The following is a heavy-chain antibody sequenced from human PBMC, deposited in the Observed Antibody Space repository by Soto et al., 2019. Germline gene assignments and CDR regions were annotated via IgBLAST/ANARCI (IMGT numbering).Heavy chain of an antibody. CDR3: AKTWFGELAPVWLEY. D-gene: IGHD3-10*01. CDR2: ITWNSARI. J-gene: IGHJ4*02. Sequence: PGGSLRLSCVASGFTFNGYAMHWVRQPPGKGLEWVSGITWNSARIGYADSVKGRFTISRDNAKNSLYLQMNSLRAEDTALYYCAKTWFGELAPVWLEYWGQGTLVTVSS. CDR1: GFTFNGYA. V-gene: IGHV3-9*01.